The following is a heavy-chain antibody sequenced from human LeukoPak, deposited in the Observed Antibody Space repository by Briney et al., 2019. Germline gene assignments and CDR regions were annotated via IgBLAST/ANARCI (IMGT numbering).Heavy chain of an antibody. J-gene: IGHJ6*02. CDR2: IIPIFGTA. CDR3: ARGSIAVAGDYYYGMDV. V-gene: IGHV1-69*13. CDR1: GGTFSSYA. D-gene: IGHD6-19*01. Sequence: GASVKVSCKSSGGTFSSYAIIWVRQAPGQGLEWMGGIIPIFGTANYAQKFQGRVTITADESTSTAYMELSSLRSEDTAVYYCARGSIAVAGDYYYGMDVWGQGTSVTVSS.